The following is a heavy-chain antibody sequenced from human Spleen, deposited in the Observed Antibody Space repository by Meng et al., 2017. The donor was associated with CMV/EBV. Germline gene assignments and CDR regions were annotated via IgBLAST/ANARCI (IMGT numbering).Heavy chain of an antibody. CDR3: ASIAAAGTAIVY. CDR2: IYYSGST. D-gene: IGHD6-13*01. Sequence: QRQLQGSGPGLVTPSETLSLTCTVSGGSISSSSYYWGWIRQPPGKGLEWIGSIYYSGSTYYNPSLKSRVTISVDTSKNQFSLKLSSVTAADTAVYYCASIAAAGTAIVYWGQGTLVTVSS. V-gene: IGHV4-39*07. CDR1: GGSISSSSYY. J-gene: IGHJ4*02.